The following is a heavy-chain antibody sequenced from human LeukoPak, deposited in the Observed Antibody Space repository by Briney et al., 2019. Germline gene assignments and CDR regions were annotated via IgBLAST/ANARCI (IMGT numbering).Heavy chain of an antibody. CDR3: ASLVEYCSSTSCSDY. Sequence: GGSLRLSCAASGFTFDDYGMSWVRQAPGKGLEWVSGINWNGGSTGYADSVKGRFTISRDNAKNSLYLQMNNLRAEDTALYYCASLVEYCSSTSCSDYWGQGTLVTVSS. J-gene: IGHJ4*02. D-gene: IGHD2-2*01. CDR2: INWNGGST. CDR1: GFTFDDYG. V-gene: IGHV3-20*04.